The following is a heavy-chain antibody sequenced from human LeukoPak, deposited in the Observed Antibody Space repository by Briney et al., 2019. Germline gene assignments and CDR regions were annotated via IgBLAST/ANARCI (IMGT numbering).Heavy chain of an antibody. Sequence: PGGSLRLSCAASGFTFDDYAMHWVRQVPGRGLQWVAGISWNSGSIGYADSVKGRFTISRDNAKNSLYLQMNSLRAEDTALYYCAKSVVVVITHPPGFDHWGQGTLVTVSS. CDR2: ISWNSGSI. CDR1: GFTFDDYA. V-gene: IGHV3-9*01. CDR3: AKSVVVVITHPPGFDH. D-gene: IGHD2-21*01. J-gene: IGHJ4*02.